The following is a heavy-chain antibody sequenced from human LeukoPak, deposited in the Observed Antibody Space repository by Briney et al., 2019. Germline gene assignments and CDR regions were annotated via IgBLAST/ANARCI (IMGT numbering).Heavy chain of an antibody. D-gene: IGHD2-15*01. V-gene: IGHV1-18*01. Sequence: AAVKVSCKTSGYTFTIYGISWVRQAPGQGLEWMGLISAYGNTNYAQNLQGRVTMTTVTSTSTAYMELRSLRSDDTAVYYCARGIIGYYFDYWGQGTLVT. CDR1: GYTFTIYG. J-gene: IGHJ4*02. CDR2: ISAYGNT. CDR3: ARGIIGYYFDY.